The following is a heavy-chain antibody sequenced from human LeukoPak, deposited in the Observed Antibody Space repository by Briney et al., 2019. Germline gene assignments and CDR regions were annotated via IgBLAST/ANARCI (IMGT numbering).Heavy chain of an antibody. J-gene: IGHJ3*02. CDR2: IYPGDSDT. CDR1: GYSFNSYW. D-gene: IGHD4-17*01. CDR3: ARRHYGDLGPIDAFDI. V-gene: IGHV5-51*01. Sequence: GESLKISCKGSGYSFNSYWIGWVRQMPGKGVEWMGIIYPGDSDTRYSPYFQGQVTISAEKYIRTAYLQWSSLKASDTAMYYCARRHYGDLGPIDAFDIWGQGTMVTVSS.